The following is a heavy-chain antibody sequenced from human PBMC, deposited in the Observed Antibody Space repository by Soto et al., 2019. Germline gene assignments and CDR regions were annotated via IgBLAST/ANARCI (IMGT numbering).Heavy chain of an antibody. CDR3: ARARRYYGSGSSSTSFDY. CDR1: GYTFTGYY. D-gene: IGHD3-10*01. Sequence: QVQLVQSGAEVKKPGASVKVSCKASGYTFTGYYMHWVRQAPGQGLEWMGWINPNSGGTNYAQKFQGGVTMTRDTSISTAYMELSRLRSDDTAVYYCARARRYYGSGSSSTSFDYWGQGTLVTVSS. J-gene: IGHJ4*02. CDR2: INPNSGGT. V-gene: IGHV1-2*02.